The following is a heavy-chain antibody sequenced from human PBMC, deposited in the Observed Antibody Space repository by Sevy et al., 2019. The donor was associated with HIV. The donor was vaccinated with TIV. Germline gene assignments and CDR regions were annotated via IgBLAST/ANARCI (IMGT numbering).Heavy chain of an antibody. D-gene: IGHD4-17*01. CDR2: IWFDGSNT. CDR3: ARDLEFYDYGDYGPAVMPDY. V-gene: IGHV3-33*01. CDR1: GFTFSTYG. J-gene: IGHJ4*02. Sequence: GGSLRLSCAASGFTFSTYGMHWVRQAPGKGLEWVAVIWFDGSNTYYADSVKGRFTISRDSAKNTLHLQMNSLRAEDTAVYYCARDLEFYDYGDYGPAVMPDYWGQGTLVTVSS.